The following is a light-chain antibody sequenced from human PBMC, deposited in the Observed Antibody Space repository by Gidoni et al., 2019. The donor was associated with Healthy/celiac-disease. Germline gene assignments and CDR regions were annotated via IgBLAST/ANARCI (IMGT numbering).Light chain of an antibody. CDR1: QGISSY. Sequence: QLTQSPSFLSASVGDRVTITCRASQGISSYLAWYQQKPGKAPKLLIYAASTLQSGVPSRFSGSGSGTEFTLTISSLQPEDFATYYCQQLNSYPFRVTFXQXTRLEIK. CDR2: AAS. V-gene: IGKV1-9*01. J-gene: IGKJ5*01. CDR3: QQLNSYPFRVT.